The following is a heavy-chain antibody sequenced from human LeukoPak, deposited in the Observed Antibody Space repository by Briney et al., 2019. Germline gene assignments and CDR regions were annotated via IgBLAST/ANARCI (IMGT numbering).Heavy chain of an antibody. CDR2: ISGSGGST. V-gene: IGHV3-23*01. CDR1: GFTFSSYA. Sequence: LTGGSLSLSCAASGFTFSSYAMSWVRQAPRKGLDWVSAISGSGGSTYYADSGKGRFTISRDNSKNTLYLQMNSVRAEDTAVYYCAKTWWLGYYFDYWGQGTLVTVSS. CDR3: AKTWWLGYYFDY. D-gene: IGHD6-19*01. J-gene: IGHJ4*02.